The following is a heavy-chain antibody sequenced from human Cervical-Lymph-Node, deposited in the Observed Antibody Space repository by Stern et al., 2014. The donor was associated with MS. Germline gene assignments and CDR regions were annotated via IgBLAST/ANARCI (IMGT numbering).Heavy chain of an antibody. CDR2: INPGDSDT. D-gene: IGHD1-26*01. CDR3: ARRHCASRSSCDYFDF. V-gene: IGHV5-51*01. Sequence: EVQLVQSGAEVKKPGESLKISCKGSGYSFPNYWIGWVRQMPGKGLEWMGIINPGDSDTRYSPPFQGQVTIPVDKSTSTAYLQWSSLKASDTAMYYCARRHCASRSSCDYFDFWGQGTLVTVSS. CDR1: GYSFPNYW. J-gene: IGHJ4*02.